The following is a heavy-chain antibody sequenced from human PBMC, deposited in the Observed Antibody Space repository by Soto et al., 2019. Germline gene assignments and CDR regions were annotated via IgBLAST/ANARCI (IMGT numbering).Heavy chain of an antibody. Sequence: ASVKVSCKASGYTFTSYAMHWVRQAPGQRLEWMGWINAGNGNTKYSQKFQGRVTITRDTSASTAYMEPSSLRSEDTAVYYCARAHGSSSYNWFDPWGQGTLVTVSS. CDR2: INAGNGNT. CDR3: ARAHGSSSYNWFDP. D-gene: IGHD6-13*01. J-gene: IGHJ5*02. CDR1: GYTFTSYA. V-gene: IGHV1-3*01.